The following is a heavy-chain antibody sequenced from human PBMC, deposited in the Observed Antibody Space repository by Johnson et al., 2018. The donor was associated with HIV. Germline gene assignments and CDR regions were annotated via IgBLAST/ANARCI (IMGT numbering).Heavy chain of an antibody. CDR3: ARAEIYEGRVGDFAFDI. J-gene: IGHJ3*02. V-gene: IGHV3-43*01. CDR1: GFTFDDYT. Sequence: VQLVESGGVVVQPGGSLRLSCAASGFTFDDYTMHWVRQAPGKGLDWVSLISWDGGSTYYADSVKGRFTISRDNSKNSLYPQMNSLRTEDTALYYCARAEIYEGRVGDFAFDIWGRGTMVTVAA. D-gene: IGHD3-3*01. CDR2: ISWDGGST.